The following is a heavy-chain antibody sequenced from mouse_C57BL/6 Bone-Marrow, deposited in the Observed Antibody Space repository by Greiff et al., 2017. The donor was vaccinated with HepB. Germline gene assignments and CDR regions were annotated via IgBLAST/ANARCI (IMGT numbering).Heavy chain of an antibody. V-gene: IGHV6-6*01. D-gene: IGHD3-3*01. Sequence: DVQLQESGGGLAQPGGSMKLSCAASGFTFSDAWMDWVRQSPEKGLEWVAEIRNKANNHATYYAESVKGRFTISRDDSKSSVYLQMNSLRAEDTGIYCRTRPGPGWYFDVWGTGTTVTVSS. CDR3: TRPGPGWYFDV. J-gene: IGHJ1*03. CDR1: GFTFSDAW. CDR2: IRNKANNHAT.